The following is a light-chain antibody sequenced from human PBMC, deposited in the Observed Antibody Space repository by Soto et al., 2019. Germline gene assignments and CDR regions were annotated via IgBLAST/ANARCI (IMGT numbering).Light chain of an antibody. CDR2: DVR. V-gene: IGLV2-8*01. CDR1: SSDVGGYDF. J-gene: IGLJ2*01. CDR3: NSYAGTNNVV. Sequence: QSVLTQPPSASGSPGQSVTISCTGTSSDVGGYDFVSWYQQLPGKAPKLIIYDVRKRPSGVPDRFSGSKSGNTASLTVSGLRAEDEADYYCNSYAGTNNVVFGGGTQLTVL.